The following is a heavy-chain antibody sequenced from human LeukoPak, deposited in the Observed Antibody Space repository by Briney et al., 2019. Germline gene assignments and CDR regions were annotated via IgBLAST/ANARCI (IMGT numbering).Heavy chain of an antibody. V-gene: IGHV3-23*01. CDR2: ISGSGGST. J-gene: IGHJ4*02. CDR1: GFIFSSYG. Sequence: GGSLRLSCAASGFIFSSYGMGWVRQAPGKGLEWVSAISGSGGSTYYADSVKGRFTISRDNSKNTLYLQMNSLRAEDTAVYYCAKDLSSSWYFDYWGQGTLVTVSS. D-gene: IGHD6-13*01. CDR3: AKDLSSSWYFDY.